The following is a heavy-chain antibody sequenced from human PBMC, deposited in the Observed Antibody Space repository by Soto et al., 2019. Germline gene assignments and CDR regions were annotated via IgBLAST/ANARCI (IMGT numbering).Heavy chain of an antibody. CDR3: ATYDSSGGDFDY. D-gene: IGHD3-22*01. Sequence: QVQLVQSGAEVKKPGSSVKVSCKASGGTFSSYAISWERQAPGQGLEWMGGIIPIFGTANYAQKFQGRVTITADESTSTAYMELSSLRAEDTAVYYCATYDSSGGDFDYWGQGTLVTVSS. CDR2: IIPIFGTA. V-gene: IGHV1-69*01. CDR1: GGTFSSYA. J-gene: IGHJ4*02.